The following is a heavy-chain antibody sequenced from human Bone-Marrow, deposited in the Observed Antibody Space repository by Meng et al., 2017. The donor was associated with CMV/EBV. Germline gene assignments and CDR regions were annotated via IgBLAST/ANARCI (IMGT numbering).Heavy chain of an antibody. D-gene: IGHD3-3*01. CDR3: ARIGGNYDFWSGYWTSSGTYGMDV. CDR2: INPSGGST. Sequence: ASVKVSCKASGYTFTSYYMHWVRQAPGQGLEWMGIINPSGGSTSYAQKFQGRVTMTRDTSISTAYMELSRLRSDDTAVYYCARIGGNYDFWSGYWTSSGTYGMDVWGQGTTVTVSS. J-gene: IGHJ6*02. CDR1: GYTFTSYY. V-gene: IGHV1-46*01.